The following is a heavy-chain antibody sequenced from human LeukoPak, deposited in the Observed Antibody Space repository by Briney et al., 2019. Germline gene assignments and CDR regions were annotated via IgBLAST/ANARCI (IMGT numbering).Heavy chain of an antibody. D-gene: IGHD2-2*01. J-gene: IGHJ4*02. V-gene: IGHV3-23*01. CDR1: GFAFSNYA. CDR2: ISGSGGGT. CDR3: ARDTKYAFDN. Sequence: GGSLGLSCAASGFAFSNYAMTWVRQAPGKGLEWVSAISGSGGGTFYADSVKGRFTISRDKSKDTLYLQMNSLRVEDTAVYYCARDTKYAFDNWGQGTLVTVSS.